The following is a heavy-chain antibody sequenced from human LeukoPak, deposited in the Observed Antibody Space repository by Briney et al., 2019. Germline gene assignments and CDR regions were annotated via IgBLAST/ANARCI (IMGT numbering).Heavy chain of an antibody. J-gene: IGHJ4*02. CDR2: INPNSGVT. D-gene: IGHD6-13*01. Sequence: ASGKVPCKASGYTFTGYFMHWVRQAPGQGLEWMGWINPNSGVTNYAHKFPGRVIMTRDTSISTAYIELSRLRSDDTAVYYCARDLDGSSGCDYWGQGTLVTVSS. CDR3: ARDLDGSSGCDY. V-gene: IGHV1-2*07. CDR1: GYTFTGYF.